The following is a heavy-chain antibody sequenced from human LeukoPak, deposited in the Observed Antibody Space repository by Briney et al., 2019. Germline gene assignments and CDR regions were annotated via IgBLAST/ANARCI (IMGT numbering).Heavy chain of an antibody. D-gene: IGHD2-15*01. CDR1: GFTFSSYG. CDR3: ARAVAADGGMDV. J-gene: IGHJ6*02. V-gene: IGHV3-33*01. CDR2: IWYDGSNK. Sequence: PGRSLRLSCAASGFTFSSYGMHWVRQAPGKGLEWVAAIWYDGSNKYYADSVKGRFTISRDNSKNTLYLQMNSLRAEDTAVYYCARAVAADGGMDVWGQGTTVTVSS.